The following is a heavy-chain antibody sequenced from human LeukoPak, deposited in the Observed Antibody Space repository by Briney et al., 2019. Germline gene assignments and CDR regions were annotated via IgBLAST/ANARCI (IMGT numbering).Heavy chain of an antibody. V-gene: IGHV4-39*01. Sequence: KSSETLSLTCTVSGGSISSSSYYWGWIRQPPGKGLEWIGSIYYSGSTYYNPSLKSRVTISVDTSKNQFSLKLSSVTAADTAVYYCARLLPSLLYIAVAGTGRFDYWGQGTLVTVSS. D-gene: IGHD6-19*01. CDR2: IYYSGST. CDR3: ARLLPSLLYIAVAGTGRFDY. J-gene: IGHJ4*02. CDR1: GGSISSSSYY.